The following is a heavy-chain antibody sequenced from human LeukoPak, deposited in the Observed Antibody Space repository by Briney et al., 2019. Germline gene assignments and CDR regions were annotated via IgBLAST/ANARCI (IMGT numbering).Heavy chain of an antibody. Sequence: SSETLSLTCTVSGASISSYYWSWIRQPPGKGLEWIGYLFYTGGTNYNPSLKSRVIMSVDTSKNQFSLKLNSVTAADTAVYYCARRSSSISCFDYWGQGTQVTVSS. CDR2: LFYTGGT. J-gene: IGHJ4*02. CDR1: GASISSYY. V-gene: IGHV4-59*08. CDR3: ARRSSSISCFDY. D-gene: IGHD2-2*01.